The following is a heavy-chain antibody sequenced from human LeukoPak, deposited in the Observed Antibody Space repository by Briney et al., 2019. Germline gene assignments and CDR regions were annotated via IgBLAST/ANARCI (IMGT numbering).Heavy chain of an antibody. CDR3: ARGINDEYFQY. D-gene: IGHD2/OR15-2a*01. Sequence: GESLKISCKDSPYYFINYWIGWVRQMPGKGLEWMGIIYLGDSDIRYNPSFQGQVTISADKSFSTAYLQWDSLKASDTAIYYCARGINDEYFQYWGQGTLVTVSS. V-gene: IGHV5-51*01. CDR1: PYYFINYW. J-gene: IGHJ1*01. CDR2: IYLGDSDI.